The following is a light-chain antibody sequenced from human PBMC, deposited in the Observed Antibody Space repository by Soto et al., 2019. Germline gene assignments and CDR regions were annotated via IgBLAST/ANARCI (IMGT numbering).Light chain of an antibody. Sequence: QSVLTQPASVSGSPGQSITISCTGTSSDVGGYNYVSWYQQYPGKAPKLMIYDVSNRPSGVSNRFSGSKSGNTASLTISGLQAEDEADYYYSSYTSSSSNVFGTGTKVTVL. J-gene: IGLJ1*01. CDR1: SSDVGGYNY. V-gene: IGLV2-14*01. CDR3: SSYTSSSSNV. CDR2: DVS.